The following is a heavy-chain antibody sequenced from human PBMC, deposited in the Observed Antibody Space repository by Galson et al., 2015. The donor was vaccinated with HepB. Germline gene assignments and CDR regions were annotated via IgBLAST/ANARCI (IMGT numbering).Heavy chain of an antibody. CDR3: AKDIRRADDDVWGNHRYRQFYYSGLDV. D-gene: IGHD3-16*02. V-gene: IGHV3-23*01. CDR1: GFTFSSFA. Sequence: SLRLSCAASGFTFSSFAMSWVRQAPGKGLEWVSVISGSGRTTYYADSVKGRFTISRDNSKGALDLQMNSLRPEDTAVYYCAKDIRRADDDVWGNHRYRQFYYSGLDVWGQGTTVTVAS. J-gene: IGHJ6*02. CDR2: ISGSGRTT.